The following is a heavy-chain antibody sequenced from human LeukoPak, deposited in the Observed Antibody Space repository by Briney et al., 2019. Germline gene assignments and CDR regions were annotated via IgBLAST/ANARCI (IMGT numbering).Heavy chain of an antibody. Sequence: GGSLRLSCAASGFTFSTSSMHWVRLAPGKGLEWVGRIGSKTHNYATTYGASVKGRFTFSRDDSTNTAYLQMNSLRTEDTAVYYCTRLRVGEDFDYWGQGTLVTVSS. J-gene: IGHJ4*02. CDR1: GFTFSTSS. CDR3: TRLRVGEDFDY. CDR2: IGSKTHNYAT. D-gene: IGHD1-26*01. V-gene: IGHV3-73*01.